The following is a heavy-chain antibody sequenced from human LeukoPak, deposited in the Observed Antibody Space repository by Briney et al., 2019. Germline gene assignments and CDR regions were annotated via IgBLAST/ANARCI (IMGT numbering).Heavy chain of an antibody. CDR1: GYTFTSYG. J-gene: IGHJ5*02. CDR3: ARDRTAEPTNWFDP. CDR2: ISAYNGNT. Sequence: AASVKVSCKASGYTFTSYGISWVRQAPGQGLEWMGWISAYNGNTNYAQKLQGRVTMTTDTSTSTAYMELRSLRSDDTAVYYCARDRTAEPTNWFDPWGQGTLVTVSS. V-gene: IGHV1-18*01. D-gene: IGHD6-13*01.